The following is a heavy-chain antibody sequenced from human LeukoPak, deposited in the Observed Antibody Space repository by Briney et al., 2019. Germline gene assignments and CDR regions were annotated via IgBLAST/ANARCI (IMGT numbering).Heavy chain of an antibody. CDR2: AKNKVDSYTI. CDR3: TRGHYYGSGTYFDEDTFDI. V-gene: IGHV3-72*01. CDR1: GFTFSDHY. D-gene: IGHD3-10*01. J-gene: IGHJ3*02. Sequence: QPGGSLRLSCAASGFTFSDHYMDWIRQVPGKGLEWVGRAKNKVDSYTIQYAASVRGRFSISRDDSKNSLYLQMNSLKTEDTAVYYCTRGHYYGSGTYFDEDTFDIWGRGTMVTVSS.